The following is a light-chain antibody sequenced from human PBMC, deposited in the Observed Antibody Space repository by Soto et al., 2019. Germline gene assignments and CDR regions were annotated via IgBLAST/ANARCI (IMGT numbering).Light chain of an antibody. CDR1: QTISTL. V-gene: IGKV1-5*03. CDR2: KAS. Sequence: DIQMTQSPSTLSASVGDRVTITCRASQTISTLLAWYQQRPGKAPNLLIYKASSLESGVPSRFSGSGSGTEVTITISSRQPDDFATEIGQQYSTDPWTFGQGTKVEVK. J-gene: IGKJ1*01. CDR3: QQYSTDPWT.